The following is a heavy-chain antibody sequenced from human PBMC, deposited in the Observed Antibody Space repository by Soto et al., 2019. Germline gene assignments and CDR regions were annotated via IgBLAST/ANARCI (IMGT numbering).Heavy chain of an antibody. CDR2: ISYDGSNK. CDR3: ARDSYSSSWARLLVY. D-gene: IGHD6-13*01. V-gene: IGHV3-30-3*01. J-gene: IGHJ4*02. CDR1: GFTFSSYA. Sequence: GGSLRLSCAASGFTFSSYAMQWVRQAPGKGLEWVAVISYDGSNKYYADSVKGRFTISRDDSKNTLYLQMNSLRAEDTAVYYCARDSYSSSWARLLVYWGQGTLVTVSS.